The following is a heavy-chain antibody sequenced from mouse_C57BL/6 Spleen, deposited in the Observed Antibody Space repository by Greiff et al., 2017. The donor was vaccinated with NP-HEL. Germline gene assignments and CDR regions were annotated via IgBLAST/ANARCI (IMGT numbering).Heavy chain of an antibody. V-gene: IGHV5-17*01. Sequence: EVKLMESGGGLVKPGGSLKLSCAASGFTFSDYGMHWVRQAPEKGLEWVAYISSGSSNIYYADTVKGRFTISRDNAKNTLFLQMTSLRSEDTAMYYCARGWFAYWGQGTLVTVSA. J-gene: IGHJ3*01. CDR3: ARGWFAY. CDR1: GFTFSDYG. CDR2: ISSGSSNI.